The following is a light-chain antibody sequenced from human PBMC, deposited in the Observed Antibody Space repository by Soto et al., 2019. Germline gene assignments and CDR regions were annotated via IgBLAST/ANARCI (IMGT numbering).Light chain of an antibody. J-gene: IGLJ2*01. CDR2: RND. CDR3: ATWDDSLKGVV. CDR1: SSNVGSNA. Sequence: QSVLTQPPSESGTPGQRVTISCSGGSSNVGSNAVNWYQQFPRTAPKLLISRNDQRPSGVPDRFSGSKSGTSASLAISGLQSADEAEYYCATWDDSLKGVVFGGGTKLTVL. V-gene: IGLV1-44*01.